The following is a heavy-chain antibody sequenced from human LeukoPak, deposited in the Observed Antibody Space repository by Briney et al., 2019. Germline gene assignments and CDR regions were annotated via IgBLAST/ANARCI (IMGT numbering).Heavy chain of an antibody. CDR1: GGSFSGYY. CDR2: INHSGST. J-gene: IGHJ4*02. CDR3: ARRRFRYYDSSGYYNY. D-gene: IGHD3-22*01. Sequence: PSETLSLTCAVYGGSFSGYYWSWIRQPPGKGLEWIGEINHSGSTNYNPSLKSRVTISVDTSKNQFSLKLSSVTAADTAVYYCARRRFRYYDSSGYYNYWGQGALVTVSS. V-gene: IGHV4-34*01.